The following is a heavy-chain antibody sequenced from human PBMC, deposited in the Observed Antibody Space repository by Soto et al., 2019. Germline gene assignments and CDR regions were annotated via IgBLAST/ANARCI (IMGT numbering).Heavy chain of an antibody. CDR1: GFTFSSYS. CDR3: ARHPERIAEIGWFGP. CDR2: ISSSSSTI. V-gene: IGHV3-48*01. D-gene: IGHD6-13*01. J-gene: IGHJ5*02. Sequence: EVQLVESGGGLVQPGGSLRLSCAASGFTFSSYSMNWVRQAPGKGLEWVSYISSSSSTIYYADSVKGRFTISRDNANKSLYLQINSLRAEDTAVYYCARHPERIAEIGWFGPWGQGTLVTVSS.